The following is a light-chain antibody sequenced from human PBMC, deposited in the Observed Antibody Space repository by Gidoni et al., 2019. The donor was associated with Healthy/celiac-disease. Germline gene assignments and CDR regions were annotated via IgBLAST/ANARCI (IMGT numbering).Light chain of an antibody. J-gene: IGKJ2*01. CDR3: QQYYSTPHT. CDR1: QSVLYSSNNKNY. Sequence: DIVMTQSQDSLAVSLGERATINCKSSQSVLYSSNNKNYLAWYQQQPGQPPKLLIYWASTRESGVPDRFSGSGSGTDFTLTISSLQAEDVAVYYCQQYYSTPHTFGQGTKLEIK. V-gene: IGKV4-1*01. CDR2: WAS.